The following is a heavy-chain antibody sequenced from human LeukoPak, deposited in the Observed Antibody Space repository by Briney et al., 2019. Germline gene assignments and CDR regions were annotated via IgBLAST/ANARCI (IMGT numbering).Heavy chain of an antibody. D-gene: IGHD6-13*01. Sequence: SETLSLSCQVSGGSMNNYFWSWIRQPAGKGLEWVGRIYTSGSTNYNPSLKSRVTMSVDTSKNQFSLKLSSVTAADTAVYYCARVAAAGTDYFDYWGQGTLVTVSS. CDR3: ARVAAAGTDYFDY. CDR1: GGSMNNYF. V-gene: IGHV4-4*07. J-gene: IGHJ4*02. CDR2: IYTSGST.